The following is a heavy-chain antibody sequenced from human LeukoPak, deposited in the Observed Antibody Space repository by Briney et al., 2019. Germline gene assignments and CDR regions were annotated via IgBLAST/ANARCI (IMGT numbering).Heavy chain of an antibody. CDR1: GFTFSSYG. Sequence: GRSLRLSCAASGFTFSSYGMHWVRQAPGKGLEWVAVISYDGSNKYYADSVKGRFTISRDNSKNTLYLQMNSLRAEDTAVYYCARDGLWFGGGNWFDPWGQGTLVTVSS. CDR3: ARDGLWFGGGNWFDP. J-gene: IGHJ5*02. CDR2: ISYDGSNK. V-gene: IGHV3-30*19. D-gene: IGHD3-10*01.